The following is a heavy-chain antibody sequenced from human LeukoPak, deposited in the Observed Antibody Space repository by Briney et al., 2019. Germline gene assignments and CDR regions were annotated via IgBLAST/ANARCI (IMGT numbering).Heavy chain of an antibody. Sequence: SETLSLTCTVSGDSISSGDYYWSWIRQPAGKGLEWIGRIYTSGSTNYNPSLKSRVTMSVDTSKNQFSLKLSSVTAADTAVYYCARDRGSYDSSGYSDYWGQGTLVTVSS. V-gene: IGHV4-61*02. CDR2: IYTSGST. CDR1: GDSISSGDYY. J-gene: IGHJ4*02. CDR3: ARDRGSYDSSGYSDY. D-gene: IGHD3-22*01.